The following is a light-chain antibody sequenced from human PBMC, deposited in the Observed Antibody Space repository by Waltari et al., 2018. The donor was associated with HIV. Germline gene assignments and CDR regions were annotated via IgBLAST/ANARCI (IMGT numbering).Light chain of an antibody. CDR2: EGS. V-gene: IGLV2-23*01. Sequence: QSALTQPASVSGSPGQAITISCTGTSSDVGGYNFVSWYQQHPGKAHKLMMYEGSKRPSGVSNSFAGSKSGNTASLTISGLQAEDEADYYCCSYTSSNTYVFGTGTEVSVL. CDR3: CSYTSSNTYV. CDR1: SSDVGGYNF. J-gene: IGLJ1*01.